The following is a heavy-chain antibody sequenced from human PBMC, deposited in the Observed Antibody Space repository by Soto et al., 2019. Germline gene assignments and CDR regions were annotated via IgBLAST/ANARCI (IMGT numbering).Heavy chain of an antibody. D-gene: IGHD5-18*01. CDR2: ISSRGTTI. J-gene: IGHJ5*02. CDR3: ATAKYNSWFDP. CDR1: GFTISDYQ. V-gene: IGHV3-11*01. Sequence: QVQLVESGGGLVKPGGSLRLSCAASGFTISDYQMSWIRQAPGKGLEWVSYISSRGTTIYYTDSVEGRFTISRDNAKNSLYLQMNTLRAEDTAVYYCATAKYNSWFDPWGQGTLVTVSS.